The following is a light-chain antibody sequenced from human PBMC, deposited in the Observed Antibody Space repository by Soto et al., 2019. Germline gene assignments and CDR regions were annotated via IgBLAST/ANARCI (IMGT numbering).Light chain of an antibody. CDR2: GAS. J-gene: IGKJ2*01. CDR1: QSVSSN. CDR3: QQYNNWPPRYT. V-gene: IGKV3-15*01. Sequence: EIVMTQFPATLSVSPGERATLSCRASQSVSSNLAWYQQKPGQAPRLLIYGASTTATGIPARFSGSGSGTEFTLTISSLQSEDFAVYYCQQYNNWPPRYTFGQGTKLEIK.